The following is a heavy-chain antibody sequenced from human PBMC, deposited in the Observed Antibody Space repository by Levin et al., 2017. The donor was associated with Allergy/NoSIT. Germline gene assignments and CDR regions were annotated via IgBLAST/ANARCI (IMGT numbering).Heavy chain of an antibody. Sequence: SGPTLVKPTQTLTLTCSFSGFPLTTAGVAVGWIRQPPGKALEWLALIYWDDNKRYSPSLKSRLTITKDTSRNQVIFILTNVDPVDTATYYCARWRGGFDYWGQGTLVIVSS. CDR2: IYWDDNK. J-gene: IGHJ4*02. V-gene: IGHV2-5*02. CDR1: GFPLTTAGVA. D-gene: IGHD3-3*01. CDR3: ARWRGGFDY.